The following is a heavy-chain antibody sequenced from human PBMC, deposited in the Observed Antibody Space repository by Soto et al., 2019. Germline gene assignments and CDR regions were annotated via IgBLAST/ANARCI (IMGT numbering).Heavy chain of an antibody. V-gene: IGHV2-5*02. CDR3: VQSRCGGDCLQSYSSHSYYGLDV. CDR2: IYWDDDK. Sequence: QITLKESGPTLVKPTQTLTLTCTFSGLSLSTTGVGVGWIRQPPGKALEWLALIYWDDDKRYSPSLKSRLTSTKDPSNNQVVLTMTNMDPVDTATYYCVQSRCGGDCLQSYSSHSYYGLDVWGQGTTVTVSS. CDR1: GLSLSTTGVG. J-gene: IGHJ6*02. D-gene: IGHD2-21*02.